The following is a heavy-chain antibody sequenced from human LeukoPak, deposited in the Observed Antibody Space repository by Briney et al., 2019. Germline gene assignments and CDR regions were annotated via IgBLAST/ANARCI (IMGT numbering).Heavy chain of an antibody. CDR1: GFTFSSYA. J-gene: IGHJ4*02. V-gene: IGHV3-30-3*01. CDR3: ARDKYDSVKFDY. D-gene: IGHD3-3*01. Sequence: GGSLRLSCAAPGFTFSSYAMHWVRQAPGKGLEWVAVISYDGSNKYYADSVKGRFTISRDNSKNTLYLQMNSLRAEDTAVYYCARDKYDSVKFDYWGQGTLVTVSS. CDR2: ISYDGSNK.